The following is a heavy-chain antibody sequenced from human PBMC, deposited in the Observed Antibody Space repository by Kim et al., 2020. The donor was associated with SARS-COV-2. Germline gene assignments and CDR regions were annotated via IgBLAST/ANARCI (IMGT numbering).Heavy chain of an antibody. Sequence: GGSLRLSCAASGFTFDDYAMHWVRQAPGKGLEWVSGISWNSGSIGYADSVKGRFTISRDNAKNSLYLQMNSLRAEDTALYYCAKDFSSSWYEGIFDYWG. CDR2: ISWNSGSI. CDR1: GFTFDDYA. CDR3: AKDFSSSWYEGIFDY. V-gene: IGHV3-9*01. J-gene: IGHJ4*01. D-gene: IGHD6-13*01.